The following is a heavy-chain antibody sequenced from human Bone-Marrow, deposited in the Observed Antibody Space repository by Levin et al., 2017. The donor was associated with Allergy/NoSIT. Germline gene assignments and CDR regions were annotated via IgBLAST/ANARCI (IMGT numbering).Heavy chain of an antibody. Sequence: GGSLRLSCAASGFTFSNYWMYWVRQAPGKGLVWVSRIHSDGSNITYADSVKGRFTISRDNAESTFYLQMNSLRGDDTAVYYCARSLPRYSSGWHGHSYCFSSDVWGQGTTVIVSS. V-gene: IGHV3-74*01. CDR2: IHSDGSNI. CDR1: GFTFSNYW. D-gene: IGHD6-19*01. CDR3: ARSLPRYSSGWHGHSYCFSSDV. J-gene: IGHJ6*02.